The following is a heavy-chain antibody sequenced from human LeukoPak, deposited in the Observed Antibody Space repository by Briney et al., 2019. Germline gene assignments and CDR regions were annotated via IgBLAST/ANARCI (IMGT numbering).Heavy chain of an antibody. Sequence: PGGSLRLSCAASGFTFSSYSMNWVRQAPGKGLAWVSSISGSSSYIYYADSVKGRFTISRDNVKNSLYLQMNSLRAEDTAVYYCARDYTTYCSSTSCYSGNGMDVWGQGTTVTVSS. CDR3: ARDYTTYCSSTSCYSGNGMDV. J-gene: IGHJ6*02. CDR2: ISGSSSYI. CDR1: GFTFSSYS. D-gene: IGHD2-2*01. V-gene: IGHV3-21*01.